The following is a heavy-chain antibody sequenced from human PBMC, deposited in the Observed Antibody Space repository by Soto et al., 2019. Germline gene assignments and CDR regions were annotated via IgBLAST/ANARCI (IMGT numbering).Heavy chain of an antibody. V-gene: IGHV3-48*02. D-gene: IGHD3-3*01. CDR1: GFTFSSYS. J-gene: IGHJ6*02. Sequence: EVQLVESGGGLVQPGGSLRLSCAASGFTFSSYSMNWVRQAPGKGLEWVSYISSSSSTIYYADSVKGRFTISRDNAKNSLYLQMNSLRDEDTAVYYCAREVRFLEWLLEYYCYYGMDVWGQGTTVTVSS. CDR3: AREVRFLEWLLEYYCYYGMDV. CDR2: ISSSSSTI.